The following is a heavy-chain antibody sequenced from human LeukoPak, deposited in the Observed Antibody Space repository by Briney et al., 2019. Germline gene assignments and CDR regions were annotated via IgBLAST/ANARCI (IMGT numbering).Heavy chain of an antibody. V-gene: IGHV4-59*01. CDR2: IYYSGST. Sequence: SETLSLTCTVSGGSISSYYWSWIRQPPGKGLEWIGYIYYSGSTNYNPFLKSRVTISVDTSKNQFSLKLSSVTAADTAVYYCARGSSGWYFDYWGQGTLVTVSS. J-gene: IGHJ4*02. CDR3: ARGSSGWYFDY. D-gene: IGHD6-19*01. CDR1: GGSISSYY.